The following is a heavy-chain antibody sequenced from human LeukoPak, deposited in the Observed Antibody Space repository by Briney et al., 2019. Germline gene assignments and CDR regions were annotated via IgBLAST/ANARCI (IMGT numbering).Heavy chain of an antibody. V-gene: IGHV4-59*12. CDR3: AREQDGSGWGWLDP. J-gene: IGHJ5*02. CDR2: ISNTGRS. Sequence: SETLSLTCTVSGGSISSYYWNWIRQPPGKGLEWIGYISNTGRSKHNPSLKSRLAISFDTSKNQFSLTLSSVTVADTAVYYCAREQDGSGWGWLDPWGQGTLVTVSS. D-gene: IGHD3-22*01. CDR1: GGSISSYY.